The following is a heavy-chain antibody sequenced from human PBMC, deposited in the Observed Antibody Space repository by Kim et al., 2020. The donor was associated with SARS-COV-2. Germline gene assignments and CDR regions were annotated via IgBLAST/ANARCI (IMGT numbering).Heavy chain of an antibody. Sequence: SETLSLTCTVSGGSISSYYWSWIRQPPGKGLEWIGYIYYSGSTNYNPSLKSRVTISVDTSKNQFSLKLSSVTAADTAVYYCARYDRPRITIFGVDTYGMEVWGQGTTVTVSS. CDR2: IYYSGST. D-gene: IGHD3-3*01. V-gene: IGHV4-59*01. J-gene: IGHJ6*02. CDR3: ARYDRPRITIFGVDTYGMEV. CDR1: GGSISSYY.